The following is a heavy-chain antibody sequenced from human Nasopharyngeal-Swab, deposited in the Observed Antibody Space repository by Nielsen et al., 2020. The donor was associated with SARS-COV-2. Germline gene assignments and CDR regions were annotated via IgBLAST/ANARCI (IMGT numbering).Heavy chain of an antibody. CDR1: RFTLSDHY. D-gene: IGHD2-15*01. CDR2: TRYKANSYTT. J-gene: IGHJ4*02. Sequence: LTRASSRFTLSDHYMDWVPHAPPRGLVCVGRTRYKANSYTTEYAASVKDRFTISRDDSKNSLYLQMDSLKNEDTAVYYCAREGTPLYCSGGSCYGLSSRYSYGLGGFDYWGQGTLITVSS. CDR3: AREGTPLYCSGGSCYGLSSRYSYGLGGFDY. V-gene: IGHV3-72*01.